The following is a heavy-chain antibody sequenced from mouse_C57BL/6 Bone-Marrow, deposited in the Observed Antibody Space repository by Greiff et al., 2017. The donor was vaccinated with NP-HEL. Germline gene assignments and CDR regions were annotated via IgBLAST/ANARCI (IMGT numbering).Heavy chain of an antibody. Sequence: QVQLQQSGAELVRPGASVTLSCKASGYTFTDYEMHWVKQTPVHGLEWIGAIDPETGGTAYNQKFKGKAILTADKSSSTAYMELRSLTSEDSAVYCCTLTGKDWYFDVWGTGTTVTVSS. CDR1: GYTFTDYE. V-gene: IGHV1-15*01. D-gene: IGHD4-1*01. CDR3: TLTGKDWYFDV. CDR2: IDPETGGT. J-gene: IGHJ1*03.